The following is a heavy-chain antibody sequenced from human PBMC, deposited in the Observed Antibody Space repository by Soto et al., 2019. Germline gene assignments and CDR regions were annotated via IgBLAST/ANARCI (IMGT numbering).Heavy chain of an antibody. CDR1: GFTFSSYG. J-gene: IGHJ6*02. Sequence: PGGSLRLSCAASGFTFSSYGMHWVRQAPGKGLEWVAVISYDGSNKYYADSVKGRFTISRDNSKNTLYPQMNSLRAEDTAVYYCAKESPNYYDSSGPMDVWGQGTTVTVSS. CDR3: AKESPNYYDSSGPMDV. CDR2: ISYDGSNK. D-gene: IGHD3-22*01. V-gene: IGHV3-30*18.